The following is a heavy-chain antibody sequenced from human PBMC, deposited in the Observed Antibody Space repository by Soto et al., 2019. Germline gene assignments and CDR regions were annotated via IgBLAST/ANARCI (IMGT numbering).Heavy chain of an antibody. J-gene: IGHJ6*02. V-gene: IGHV3-23*01. CDR3: AKSPGGVAGYNSDYYRMAV. CDR1: GLTFSTYA. Sequence: EVHLLESGGDLVQPGGSLRLSCTASGLTFSTYAMRWVRQAPGKGLEWVSAIGGSGTGGRTYYADSVKGRFTISRDKSKTTMYLQMNSLRADATAVYYCAKSPGGVAGYNSDYYRMAVWGQGTTAPVSS. CDR2: IGGSGTGGRT. D-gene: IGHD2-8*02.